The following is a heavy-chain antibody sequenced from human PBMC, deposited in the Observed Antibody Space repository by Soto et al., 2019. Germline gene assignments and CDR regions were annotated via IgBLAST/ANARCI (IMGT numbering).Heavy chain of an antibody. CDR1: GFPFSAYA. J-gene: IGHJ4*02. Sequence: QVQLVESGGGVVKPGRSLRLSCAASGFPFSAYAMHWVRQAPGKGLEWVAVISFDGSNTYYADSVKGRFTVSRDNSKHTLSLQMNSLRSDDTALYYCAKALRGGCDYWGQGALVTVSS. D-gene: IGHD3-10*01. V-gene: IGHV3-30*18. CDR2: ISFDGSNT. CDR3: AKALRGGCDY.